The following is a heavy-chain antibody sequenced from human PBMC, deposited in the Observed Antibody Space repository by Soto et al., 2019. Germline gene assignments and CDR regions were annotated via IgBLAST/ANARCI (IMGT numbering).Heavy chain of an antibody. D-gene: IGHD4-17*01. CDR1: GFTFSSYG. V-gene: IGHV3-33*01. CDR2: IWYDGSNK. J-gene: IGHJ6*02. CDR3: ARDRTVTTKYYYYYGMDV. Sequence: QVQLVESGGGVVQPGRSLRLSCAASGFTFSSYGMHWVRQAPGKGLEWVAVIWYDGSNKYYADSVKGRFTISRDNSKNTLYLQMNSLRGEDTAVYYCARDRTVTTKYYYYYGMDVWGQGTTVTVPS.